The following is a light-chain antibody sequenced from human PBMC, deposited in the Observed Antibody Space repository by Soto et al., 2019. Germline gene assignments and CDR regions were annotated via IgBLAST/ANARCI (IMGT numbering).Light chain of an antibody. V-gene: IGLV2-8*01. CDR2: EVT. J-gene: IGLJ1*01. CDR3: SSYAASKNFV. CDR1: SSNIGKKT. Sequence: QSVLTQPPSASGAPVQRVTISCSGSSSNIGKKTVNWYQQHPGKAPKLVIYEVTKRPSGVPDRVSASKSGNTASLTVSGLRAEDEAEYYCSSYAASKNFVLGSGNKVTLL.